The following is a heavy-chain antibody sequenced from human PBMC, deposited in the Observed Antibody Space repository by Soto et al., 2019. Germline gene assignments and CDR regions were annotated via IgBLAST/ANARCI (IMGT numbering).Heavy chain of an antibody. D-gene: IGHD6-13*01. CDR3: ARVRGKGYFDL. J-gene: IGHJ2*01. Sequence: EVQLVESGGGLIQPGGSLRLSCAASGFTFSYYSMTWVRQAPGKGLGWVSFISGSGDTIYYADSVKGRFTISRDNAKNSLYLQMNRLRDEDTAVYYCARVRGKGYFDLWGRGTLVTVSS. V-gene: IGHV3-48*02. CDR1: GFTFSYYS. CDR2: ISGSGDTI.